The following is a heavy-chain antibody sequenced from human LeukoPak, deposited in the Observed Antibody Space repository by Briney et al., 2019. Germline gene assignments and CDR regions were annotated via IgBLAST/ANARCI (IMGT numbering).Heavy chain of an antibody. D-gene: IGHD2-21*02. Sequence: GGSLRLSCAASGFNFANHATSWVRQTAGKGLEWVSAISGGGDITYYADSVKGRFTISRDNSKDTLFLQMHSLRPGDTAVYYCVREDTPATANYWGQGTLVTISS. V-gene: IGHV3-23*01. CDR2: ISGGGDIT. CDR1: GFNFANHA. CDR3: VREDTPATANY. J-gene: IGHJ4*02.